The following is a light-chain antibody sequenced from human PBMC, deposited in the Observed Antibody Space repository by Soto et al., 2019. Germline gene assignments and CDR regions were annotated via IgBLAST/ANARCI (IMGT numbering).Light chain of an antibody. CDR3: QQYNSFIWT. Sequence: DIQMTQSPSSLSASVGDRVTITCRTSQSISIYLNWYQQIPGKAPKLLIYASSNLHTGVPSRFSGSASGTDFTLTISSLQPEDFATYYCQQYNSFIWTFGRGTKVDIK. V-gene: IGKV1-39*01. CDR2: ASS. CDR1: QSISIY. J-gene: IGKJ1*01.